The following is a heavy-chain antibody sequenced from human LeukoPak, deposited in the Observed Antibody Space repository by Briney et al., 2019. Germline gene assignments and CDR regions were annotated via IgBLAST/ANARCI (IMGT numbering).Heavy chain of an antibody. Sequence: GGSLRLSCVASGFIFDNYAMAWVRQAPGKGLEWVSGISGSAERMYYADSVRGRFTISRDNSKNTLFLQLNSLRADDTAVYFCAKRDYPSPTDFYPLFDYWGQGALVTLSS. CDR3: AKRDYPSPTDFYPLFDY. J-gene: IGHJ4*02. D-gene: IGHD3/OR15-3a*01. CDR1: GFIFDNYA. V-gene: IGHV3-23*01. CDR2: ISGSAERM.